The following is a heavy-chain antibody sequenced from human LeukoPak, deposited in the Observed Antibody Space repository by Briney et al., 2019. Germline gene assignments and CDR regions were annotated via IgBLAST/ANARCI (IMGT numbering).Heavy chain of an antibody. J-gene: IGHJ4*02. V-gene: IGHV7-4-1*01. CDR1: GYTFSAYD. CDR2: INTNTGNP. D-gene: IGHD6-19*01. CDR3: ARDLAVPGTARGY. Sequence: ASVKVSCKASGYTFSAYDISWMRQAPGQGLEWMGGINTNTGNPTYAQGFTGRFVFSLDSSVSTAYLQIDSVEAEDTAVYLCARDLAVPGTARGYWGQGTLVTVSS.